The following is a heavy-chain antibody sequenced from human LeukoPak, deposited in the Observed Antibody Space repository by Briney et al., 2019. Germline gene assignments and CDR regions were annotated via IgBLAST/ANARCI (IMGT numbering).Heavy chain of an antibody. Sequence: GASVKVSCKASGFTFTSSAMQWVRQARGQRLEWIGWIVVGSGNTNYAQKFQERVTITRDMSTSTAYMELSSLRSEDTAVYYCAAVDSSSSAYQPDYWGQGTLVTVSS. CDR2: IVVGSGNT. CDR1: GFTFTSSA. V-gene: IGHV1-58*02. CDR3: AAVDSSSSAYQPDY. D-gene: IGHD6-6*01. J-gene: IGHJ4*02.